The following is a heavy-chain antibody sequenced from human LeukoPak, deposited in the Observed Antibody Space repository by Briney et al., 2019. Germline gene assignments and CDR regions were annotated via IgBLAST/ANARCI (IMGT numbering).Heavy chain of an antibody. Sequence: WGSLRLSCAASGFTFSHAWMSWVRQPPGKGLEWVGRIKSKTDGGTTDYAAPVKGRFTISRDNSKNTLYLQMNSLKTEDTAVYYCTTNEYYYYYMDVWGKGTTVTVSS. CDR1: GFTFSHAW. D-gene: IGHD1-1*01. CDR2: IKSKTDGGTT. J-gene: IGHJ6*03. V-gene: IGHV3-15*01. CDR3: TTNEYYYYYMDV.